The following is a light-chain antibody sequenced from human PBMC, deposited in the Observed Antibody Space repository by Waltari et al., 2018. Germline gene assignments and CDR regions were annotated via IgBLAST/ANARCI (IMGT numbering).Light chain of an antibody. CDR1: TSDVGNYNL. J-gene: IGLJ3*02. V-gene: IGLV2-23*01. CDR2: ENS. Sequence: QSALTQPASVSGSPGQSITISCTGTTSDVGNYNLVSWYQQVPGRAPKLMIYENSRRPSDISHRFSGSKSGDTASLTISGLQAADEADYYCCSFASSRTWVFGGGTKLTVL. CDR3: CSFASSRTWV.